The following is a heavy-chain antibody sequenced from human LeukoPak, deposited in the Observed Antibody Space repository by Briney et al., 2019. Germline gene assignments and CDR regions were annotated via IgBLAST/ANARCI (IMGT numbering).Heavy chain of an antibody. CDR1: GGTFSSYA. V-gene: IGHV1-69*05. J-gene: IGHJ4*02. D-gene: IGHD5-12*01. CDR2: IIPIFGTA. CDR3: ARFRPSGYIGYFDY. Sequence: SVTVSCKASGGTFSSYAISWVRQAPGQGLEWMGGIIPIFGTANYAQKFQGRVTITTDESTSTAYMELSSLRSEDTAVYYCARFRPSGYIGYFDYWGQGTLVTVSS.